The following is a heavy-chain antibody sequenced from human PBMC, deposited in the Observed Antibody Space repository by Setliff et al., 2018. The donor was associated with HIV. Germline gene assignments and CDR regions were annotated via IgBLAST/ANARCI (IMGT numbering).Heavy chain of an antibody. V-gene: IGHV1-46*01. CDR2: VNTVGGGA. D-gene: IGHD2-15*01. CDR3: AREGQVVVTAKGFDY. CDR1: GYTFTNYY. Sequence: GASVKVSCKTSGYTFTNYYMHWMRQAPGQGLEWMGVVNTVGGGASYAQKFQGRLTVTRDTSTSTVYMELSSLRSEDTAVYYCAREGQVVVTAKGFDYWGLGTLVT. J-gene: IGHJ4*02.